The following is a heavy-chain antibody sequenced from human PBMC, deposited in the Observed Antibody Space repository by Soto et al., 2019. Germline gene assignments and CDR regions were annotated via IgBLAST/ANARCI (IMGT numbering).Heavy chain of an antibody. D-gene: IGHD1-26*01. Sequence: SQTLSLTCVITGDSVSSNSAGWSWVRQSPSRGLEWLGRTYYRSKWYYEYAVSVRVRITINPDTSKNQYSLQLNSVTPEDTAVYFCARGEQYSGRIFDYWGQGTLVTVSS. CDR3: ARGEQYSGRIFDY. V-gene: IGHV6-1*01. CDR1: GDSVSSNSAG. J-gene: IGHJ4*01. CDR2: TYYRSKWYY.